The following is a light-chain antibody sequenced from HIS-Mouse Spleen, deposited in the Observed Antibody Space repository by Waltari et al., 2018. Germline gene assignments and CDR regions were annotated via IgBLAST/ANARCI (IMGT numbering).Light chain of an antibody. CDR2: EDS. Sequence: SYELTQPPSVSVSPGQTARITCSGDALPKKYAYWYQQKSGQAPVLVIYEDSKRPSGIPERFSGSNSGNTATLTISGTQAMDEADYYCQAWDSSTSFGGGTKLTVL. CDR1: ALPKKY. J-gene: IGLJ2*01. CDR3: QAWDSSTS. V-gene: IGLV3-1*01.